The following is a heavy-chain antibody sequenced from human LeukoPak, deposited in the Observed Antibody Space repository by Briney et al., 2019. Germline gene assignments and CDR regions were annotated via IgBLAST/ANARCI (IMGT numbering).Heavy chain of an antibody. V-gene: IGHV1-2*06. CDR3: ARGEGHCTNGECRNWFDP. CDR2: INPNSGGT. Sequence: GASVKVSCKASGYTFTGYYMHWVRQAPGQGLEWMGRINPNSGGTNYAQKFQGRVTMTRDTSISTAYMELSRLRSDDTAVYYCARGEGHCTNGECRNWFDPWGQGTLVTVSS. J-gene: IGHJ5*02. CDR1: GYTFTGYY. D-gene: IGHD2-8*01.